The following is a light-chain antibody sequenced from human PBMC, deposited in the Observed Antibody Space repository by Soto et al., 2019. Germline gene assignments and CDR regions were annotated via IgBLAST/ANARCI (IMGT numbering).Light chain of an antibody. J-gene: IGKJ1*01. V-gene: IGKV1-27*01. Sequence: DIPITQSPSPLSASLGDRVTTTCRASQGIRNYLAWYQQKPGKVPKVLIYAASTLQSGVPSRFSGSGSGTDFTLTISSLQPEDVATYYCQKYDSAPRTFGQGTKVDIK. CDR1: QGIRNY. CDR2: AAS. CDR3: QKYDSAPRT.